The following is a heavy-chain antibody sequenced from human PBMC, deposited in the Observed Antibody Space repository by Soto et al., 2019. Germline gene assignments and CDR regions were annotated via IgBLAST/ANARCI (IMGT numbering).Heavy chain of an antibody. Sequence: GASVKVSCKASGDTFSTYTITWVRQAPGQGLEWMGGIIPRSGTSNYAQKFQGRVTITADESTSTAYMELSSLSSEDTAVYYCASRTRGRDGYNDPRGGFDPWGQLHLVTVSS. J-gene: IGHJ5*02. CDR1: GDTFSTYT. CDR3: ASRTRGRDGYNDPRGGFDP. CDR2: IIPRSGTS. V-gene: IGHV1-69*13. D-gene: IGHD6-25*01.